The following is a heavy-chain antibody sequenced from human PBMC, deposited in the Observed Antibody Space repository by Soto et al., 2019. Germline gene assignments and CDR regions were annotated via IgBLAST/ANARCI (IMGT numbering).Heavy chain of an antibody. J-gene: IGHJ4*02. CDR2: IKEDGSVQ. Sequence: EVRLVDSGGGLVQPGGSLRLSCAASGFTFSDYWMSWVRQAPGRGLEWVANIKEDGSVQYYVDSVKGRFIISRDNAKNSLFLHMSSLRVEDTAVYYCALAGYNNTWGSCWGPGTLVTVSS. CDR1: GFTFSDYW. D-gene: IGHD1-20*01. CDR3: ALAGYNNTWGSC. V-gene: IGHV3-7*03.